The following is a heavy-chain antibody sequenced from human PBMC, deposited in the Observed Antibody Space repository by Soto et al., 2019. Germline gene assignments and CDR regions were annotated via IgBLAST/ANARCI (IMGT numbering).Heavy chain of an antibody. J-gene: IGHJ3*02. CDR1: GFTFSSYS. Sequence: GGSLRLSCAASGFTFSSYSMNWVRQAPGKGLEWVSSISSSSSYIYYADSVKGRFTISRDNAKNSLYLQMNSLRAEDTAVYYCARELPSSSWSNDAFDIWGQGTMVTVSS. CDR2: ISSSSSYI. V-gene: IGHV3-21*01. CDR3: ARELPSSSWSNDAFDI. D-gene: IGHD6-13*01.